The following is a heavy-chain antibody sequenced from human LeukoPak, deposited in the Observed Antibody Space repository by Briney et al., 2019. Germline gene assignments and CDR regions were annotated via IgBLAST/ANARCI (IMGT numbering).Heavy chain of an antibody. CDR2: IIPIFGTA. Sequence: ASGKVSCKASGGTFSSYAISWVRQAPGQGLEWMGGIIPIFGTANYAQKFQGRVTITADESTSTAYMELSSLRSEDTAVYYCATPAVAGQIYYYGMDVWGQGTTVTVSS. J-gene: IGHJ6*02. CDR1: GGTFSSYA. D-gene: IGHD6-19*01. CDR3: ATPAVAGQIYYYGMDV. V-gene: IGHV1-69*13.